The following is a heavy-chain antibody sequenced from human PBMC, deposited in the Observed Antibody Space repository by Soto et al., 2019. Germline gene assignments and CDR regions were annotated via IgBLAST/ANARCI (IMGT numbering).Heavy chain of an antibody. J-gene: IGHJ4*02. CDR1: GGSFSGYY. CDR3: ARLYGSRGPFDY. CDR2: ITHSGRT. D-gene: IGHD6-13*01. Sequence: QVQLQQWGAGLLKPSETLSLTCAVYGGSFSGYYWSWIRQPPGKGLEWIGEITHSGRTNYNPSLKSRVTISEVTSKNQVFLKLSSVTAADTAVYYCARLYGSRGPFDYWGQGTLVTVSS. V-gene: IGHV4-34*01.